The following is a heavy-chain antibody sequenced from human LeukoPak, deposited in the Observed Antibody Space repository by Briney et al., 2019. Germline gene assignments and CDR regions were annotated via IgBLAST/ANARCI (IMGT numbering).Heavy chain of an antibody. CDR2: ISVTGDVT. Sequence: GGSLRLSCAASGFTFSSYAMSWLRQTPQKGLEWVSGISVTGDVTYYTDSVKGRFTIARDNSGTTLYLQLSSLRADDTAVYYCAKSHITRYPLQYYFDLWGQGAQVIVSS. V-gene: IGHV3-23*01. CDR3: AKSHITRYPLQYYFDL. D-gene: IGHD2-21*01. J-gene: IGHJ4*02. CDR1: GFTFSSYA.